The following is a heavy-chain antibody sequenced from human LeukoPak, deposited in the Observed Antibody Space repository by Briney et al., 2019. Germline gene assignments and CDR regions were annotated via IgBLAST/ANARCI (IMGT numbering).Heavy chain of an antibody. CDR2: INSDGTTT. Sequence: PGGSLRLSCVASGFTFGNYWMYWVRQGLGKGLMGVSHINSDGTTTTYADSVKGRFTVSRDNFKNTLYLQMNDLRVEDTAVYYCARGWPYSTSSWFDSWGQGTLVTVAS. V-gene: IGHV3-74*01. CDR3: ARGWPYSTSSWFDS. J-gene: IGHJ5*01. D-gene: IGHD2-2*01. CDR1: GFTFGNYW.